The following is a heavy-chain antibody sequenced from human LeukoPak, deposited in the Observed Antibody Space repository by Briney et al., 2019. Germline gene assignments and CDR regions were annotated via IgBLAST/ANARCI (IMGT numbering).Heavy chain of an antibody. D-gene: IGHD6-19*01. CDR2: ISGSGDST. V-gene: IGHV3-23*01. CDR3: ARTLYSSGWYFPFDY. J-gene: IGHJ4*02. Sequence: GGSLRLSCAASGFTFSSYAMSWVRQAPGKGLEWVSAISGSGDSTYYADSVKGRFTISRDNSKNTLYLQMNSLRAEDTAVYYCARTLYSSGWYFPFDYWGQGTLVTVSP. CDR1: GFTFSSYA.